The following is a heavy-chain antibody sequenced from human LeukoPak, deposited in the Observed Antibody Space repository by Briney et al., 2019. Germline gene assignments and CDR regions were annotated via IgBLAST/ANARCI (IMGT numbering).Heavy chain of an antibody. V-gene: IGHV4-59*01. CDR2: IYYSGST. CDR3: ARAYYYDSSGYYLDAFDI. D-gene: IGHD3-22*01. CDR1: GGSISSYY. J-gene: IGHJ3*02. Sequence: SETLSFTCTVSGGSISSYYWSWIRQPPGKGLEWIGYIYYSGSTNYNPSLKSRVTISVDTSKNQFSLKLSSVTAADTAVYYCARAYYYDSSGYYLDAFDIWGQGTMVTVSS.